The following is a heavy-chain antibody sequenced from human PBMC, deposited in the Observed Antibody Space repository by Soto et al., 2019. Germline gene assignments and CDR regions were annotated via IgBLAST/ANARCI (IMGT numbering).Heavy chain of an antibody. CDR3: ARVAVAAYHFDY. V-gene: IGHV3-74*02. CDR2: INPDGSTT. D-gene: IGHD6-19*01. Sequence: EVQLVESEGGLVQPGGSLRLSCAASGFTFSSYWMHWVRQAPGKGLVWVSRINPDGSTTNYADSVKGRFTISRDNAKNTLYLQMNSLRAEDTAVYYCARVAVAAYHFDYWGQGTLVTVSS. CDR1: GFTFSSYW. J-gene: IGHJ4*02.